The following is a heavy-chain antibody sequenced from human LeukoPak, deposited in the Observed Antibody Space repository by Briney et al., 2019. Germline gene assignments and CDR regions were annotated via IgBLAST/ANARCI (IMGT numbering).Heavy chain of an antibody. CDR1: GFTFSNYW. V-gene: IGHV3-7*01. CDR2: IKEDGSER. Sequence: GGSLRLSCAASGFTFSNYWMSWVRQAPGKGLEWVANIKEDGSERYYVDSVKGRFTISRDNAKNSLYLQMNSLRAEDTAVYYCARTIRGYWGQGTLVTVSS. J-gene: IGHJ4*02. CDR3: ARTIRGY. D-gene: IGHD3-10*01.